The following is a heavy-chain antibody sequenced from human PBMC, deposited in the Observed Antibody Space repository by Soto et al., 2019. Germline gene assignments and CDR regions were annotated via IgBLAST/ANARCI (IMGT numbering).Heavy chain of an antibody. V-gene: IGHV3-11*01. CDR3: ARDRRGFYGSGSYPGGYYYYGMDV. CDR1: GFTFSDYY. Sequence: PGGSLRLSCAASGFTFSDYYMSWIRQAPGKGLEWVSYISSSGSTIYYADSVKGRFTISRDNAKNSLYLQMNSLRAEDTAVYYCARDRRGFYGSGSYPGGYYYYGMDVWGQGTTVTVSS. CDR2: ISSSGSTI. D-gene: IGHD3-10*01. J-gene: IGHJ6*02.